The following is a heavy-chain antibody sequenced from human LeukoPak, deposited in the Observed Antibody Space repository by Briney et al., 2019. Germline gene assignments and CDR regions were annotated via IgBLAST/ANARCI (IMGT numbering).Heavy chain of an antibody. CDR2: INHSGST. D-gene: IGHD2-15*01. CDR3: ARGPQSWRRGNGILFDY. J-gene: IGHJ4*02. Sequence: SETLSLTCAVYGGSFSGYYWSWIRQPPGKGLEWIGEINHSGSTNYNPSLKSRVTISVDTSKNQFSLKLSSVTAADTAVYYCARGPQSWRRGNGILFDYWGQGTLVTVSS. V-gene: IGHV4-34*01. CDR1: GGSFSGYY.